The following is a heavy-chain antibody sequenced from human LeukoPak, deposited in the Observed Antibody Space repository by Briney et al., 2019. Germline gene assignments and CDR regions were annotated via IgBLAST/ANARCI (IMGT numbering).Heavy chain of an antibody. CDR1: GYTFTSYG. CDR2: ISAYNGNT. D-gene: IGHD2-15*01. CDR3: ARKYCSGGSCSLDY. J-gene: IGHJ4*02. V-gene: IGHV1-18*01. Sequence: GASVKVSCKASGYTFTSYGISWVRQAPGQGLEWMGWISAYNGNTNYAQKLQGRVTMTTDTSTSTAYMELRSLRSDDTAMYYCARKYCSGGSCSLDYWGQGTLVTVSS.